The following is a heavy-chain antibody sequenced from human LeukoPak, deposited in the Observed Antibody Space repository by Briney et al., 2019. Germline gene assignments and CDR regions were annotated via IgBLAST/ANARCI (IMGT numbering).Heavy chain of an antibody. V-gene: IGHV4-39*01. D-gene: IGHD4-11*01. J-gene: IGHJ4*02. CDR3: ARLSSNYVSNFDY. CDR2: IYYSGST. Sequence: SETLSLTCTVSGGSISSSSYYWGWIRQPPGKGLEWIGSIYYSGSTYYNPSLKSRVTLSVDTSKNQFSLKLSSVTAADTAAYYCARLSSNYVSNFDYWGQGTLVTVSS. CDR1: GGSISSSSYY.